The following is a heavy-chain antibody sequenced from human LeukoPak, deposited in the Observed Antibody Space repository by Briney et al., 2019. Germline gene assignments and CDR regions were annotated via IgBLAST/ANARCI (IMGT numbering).Heavy chain of an antibody. CDR1: GFTFSNFG. CDR3: ARVARVSGHLLLWFGELFSSGMDV. CDR2: ISSSSSYI. Sequence: PGGSLRLSCAASGFTFSNFGINWVRQAPGKGLEWVSSISSSSSYISYADSVKGRFTISRDNAKNSLYLQMNSLRAEDTALYYCARVARVSGHLLLWFGELFSSGMDVWGQGTTVTISS. J-gene: IGHJ6*02. D-gene: IGHD3-10*01. V-gene: IGHV3-21*04.